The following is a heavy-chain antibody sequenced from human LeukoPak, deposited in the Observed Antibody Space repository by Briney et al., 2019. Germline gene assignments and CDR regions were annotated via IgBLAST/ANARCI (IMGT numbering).Heavy chain of an antibody. CDR1: GGSISSYY. CDR3: ARIRYCSSTSCYAGVHWFDP. J-gene: IGHJ5*02. D-gene: IGHD2-2*01. Sequence: SETLSLTCTVSGGSISSYYWSWIRQPAGKGLEGIGRIYTSGSTNYNPSLKSRVTMSVDTSKNQFSLKLSSVTAADTAVYYCARIRYCSSTSCYAGVHWFDPWGQGTLVTVSS. CDR2: IYTSGST. V-gene: IGHV4-4*07.